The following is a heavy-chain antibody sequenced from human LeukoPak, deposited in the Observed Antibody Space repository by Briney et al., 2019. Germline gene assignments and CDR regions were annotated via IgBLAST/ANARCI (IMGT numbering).Heavy chain of an antibody. Sequence: SETLSLTCTVSGASVSSGSYYWSWIRQSPGKGLEWIGYIFYTGSSNYSPALKSRVTISVDTSKNQFSLKLSSVTAADTAIYYCARALRKVSGSGNFYSYYYYPMDVWGQGTTVTVSS. CDR1: GASVSSGSYY. J-gene: IGHJ6*02. D-gene: IGHD3-10*01. V-gene: IGHV4-61*01. CDR2: IFYTGSS. CDR3: ARALRKVSGSGNFYSYYYYPMDV.